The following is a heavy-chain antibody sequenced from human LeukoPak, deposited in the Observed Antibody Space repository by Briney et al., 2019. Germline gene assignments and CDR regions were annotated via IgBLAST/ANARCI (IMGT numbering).Heavy chain of an antibody. CDR2: IIPILGIA. CDR1: GGTFSSYA. V-gene: IGHV1-69*04. D-gene: IGHD4-17*01. CDR3: ARGPTGVRDMTTVTTSHHWFDP. Sequence: GSSVKVSCKASGGTFSSYAISWVRQAPGQGLEWMGRIIPILGIANYAQKFQGRVTLTAAKSPSTAYTELSSLRSEDSAVYYCARGPTGVRDMTTVTTSHHWFDPWGQGTLVTVSS. J-gene: IGHJ5*02.